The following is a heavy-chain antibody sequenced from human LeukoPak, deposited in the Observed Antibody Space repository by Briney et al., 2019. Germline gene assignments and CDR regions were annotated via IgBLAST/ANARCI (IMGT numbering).Heavy chain of an antibody. V-gene: IGHV5-51*01. CDR1: GYTFTGDW. CDR2: IYPGDSDT. J-gene: IGHJ3*02. Sequence: GESLKISSKASGYTFTGDWIGWVRQMPGKGLEWMGIIYPGDSDTKYNAPFQGQVTISADKSISTAYLQWGSLKASDTTMYCCARQAYASSLDAFDIWGQGTMVTVSS. D-gene: IGHD2-2*01. CDR3: ARQAYASSLDAFDI.